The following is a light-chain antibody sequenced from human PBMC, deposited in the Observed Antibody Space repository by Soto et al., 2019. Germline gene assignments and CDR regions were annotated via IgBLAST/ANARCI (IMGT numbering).Light chain of an antibody. J-gene: IGKJ1*01. Sequence: DIRMTQSPSTLSASVGDRITITCRASQSIYRWLAWYQQKPGKAPKLLIYKASSLESGVPSRFSGSGSGTEFTLTVSSLQPDDFATYYCQQYDAFAWTFGQGTKVEIK. CDR3: QQYDAFAWT. CDR1: QSIYRW. V-gene: IGKV1-5*03. CDR2: KAS.